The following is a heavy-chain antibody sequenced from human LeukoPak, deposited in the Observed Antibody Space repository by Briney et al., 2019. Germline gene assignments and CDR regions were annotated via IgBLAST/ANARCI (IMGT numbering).Heavy chain of an antibody. CDR2: MNPNSGNT. CDR3: ARGRGVATINVPWVYYYYYGMDV. CDR1: GYTFTGYD. V-gene: IGHV1-8*01. D-gene: IGHD5-12*01. J-gene: IGHJ6*02. Sequence: ASVKVSCKASGYTFTGYDINWVRQATVQGLEWMGWMNPNSGNTGYAQKFQGRVTMTRSTSISTAYMELSSLRSEDTAVYYCARGRGVATINVPWVYYYYYGMDVWGQGTTVTVSS.